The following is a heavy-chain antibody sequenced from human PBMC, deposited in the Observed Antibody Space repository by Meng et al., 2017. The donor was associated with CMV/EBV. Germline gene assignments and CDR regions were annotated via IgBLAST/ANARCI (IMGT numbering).Heavy chain of an antibody. CDR2: ISSNEGST. CDR1: GFTFSSYA. Sequence: GGSLRLSCAASGFTFSSYAMNWVRQAPGKGLEYVSAISSNEGSTYYADSVKGRFTISRDNSKNTLYLQMGSLRAEDMAVYYCARSVGELPVYYYGMDVWGQGTTVTVSS. J-gene: IGHJ6*02. CDR3: ARSVGELPVYYYGMDV. D-gene: IGHD1-26*01. V-gene: IGHV3-64*02.